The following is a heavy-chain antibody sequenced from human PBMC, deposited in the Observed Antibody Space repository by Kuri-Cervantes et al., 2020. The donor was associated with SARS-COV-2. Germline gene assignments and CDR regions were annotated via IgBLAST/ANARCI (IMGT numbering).Heavy chain of an antibody. Sequence: GESLKISCESSGDSFTSYWIAWVRQMPGRGLEWMGSISPVDSEAIYSPSFEGQVTMAVDKSIRTAYLHWSSLKASDTATYYCTRQNYGDYSDGDYWGQGTLVTVSS. CDR1: GDSFTSYW. CDR2: ISPVDSEA. V-gene: IGHV5-51*01. D-gene: IGHD4-17*01. CDR3: TRQNYGDYSDGDY. J-gene: IGHJ4*02.